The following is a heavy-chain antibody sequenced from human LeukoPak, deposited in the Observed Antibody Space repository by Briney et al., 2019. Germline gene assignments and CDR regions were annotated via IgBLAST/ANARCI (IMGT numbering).Heavy chain of an antibody. CDR2: TKSKTGGERT. CDR3: TTEEYCSGGSCYWFDP. CDR1: GPTSSNPS. V-gene: IGHV3-15*01. D-gene: IGHD2-15*01. Sequence: PARSRTPSSPPSGPTSSNPSTSCDSPPPGKGREWDGRTKSKTGGERTDYAAPVKGRFSISRDDSKYTRYLQMDRLKTEDTAVYYCTTEEYCSGGSCYWFDPWGQGTLVTVSS. J-gene: IGHJ5*02.